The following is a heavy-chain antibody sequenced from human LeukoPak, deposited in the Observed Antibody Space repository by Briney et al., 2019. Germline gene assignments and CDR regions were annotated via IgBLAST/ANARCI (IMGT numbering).Heavy chain of an antibody. V-gene: IGHV3-74*01. CDR3: AREGGHYYDSSGYLDY. Sequence: GGSLRLSCAASGFTFSSYWMSWVRQVPGKGLEWVSRVNTYGTNTNYADSVRGRFTISRDNAKNTLYLQMNSLRAEDTAVYYCAREGGHYYDSSGYLDYWGQGTLVTVSS. J-gene: IGHJ4*02. CDR1: GFTFSSYW. D-gene: IGHD3-22*01. CDR2: VNTYGTNT.